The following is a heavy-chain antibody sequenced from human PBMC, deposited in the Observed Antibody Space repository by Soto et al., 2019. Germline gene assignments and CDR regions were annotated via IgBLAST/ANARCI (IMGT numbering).Heavy chain of an antibody. J-gene: IGHJ4*02. CDR3: ARDWEFGY. CDR1: GYSFSSYY. CDR2: INPSGDSI. D-gene: IGHD1-26*01. Sequence: ASVKVSCKASGYSFSSYYMYWVRQAPGQGLEWMGVINPSGDSITYAQKFQGRVTMTKDTSTSTLFMEVSSLRSEDTAVYFCARDWEFGYWGQGTLVTVSS. V-gene: IGHV1-46*01.